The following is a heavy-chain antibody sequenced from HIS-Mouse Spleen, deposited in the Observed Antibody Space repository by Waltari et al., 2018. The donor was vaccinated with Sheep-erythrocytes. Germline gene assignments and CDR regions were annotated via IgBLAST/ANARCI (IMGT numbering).Heavy chain of an antibody. CDR2: ISSSSSYI. CDR1: GFTFSSYS. Sequence: EVQLVESGGGLVKPGGSLRRSCEASGFTFSSYSMNWVRQAPGKGLEWVSSISSSSSYIYYADSLKGRFTISRDNAKNSLYLQMNSLRAEDTAVYYCARDSGYDYFDYWGQGTLVTVSS. D-gene: IGHD5-12*01. V-gene: IGHV3-21*01. J-gene: IGHJ4*02. CDR3: ARDSGYDYFDY.